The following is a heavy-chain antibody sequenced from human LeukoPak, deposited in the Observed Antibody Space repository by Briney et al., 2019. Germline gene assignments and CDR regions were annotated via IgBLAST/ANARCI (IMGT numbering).Heavy chain of an antibody. CDR1: GYTFTGYY. Sequence: ASVKVSCKASGYTFTGYYMHWVRQVPGQGLEWMGWINPNSGGTNYAQKFQGRVTMTRDTSISTAYMELSRLRSDDTAVYYCARGGVPAARWFGARGDWFDPWGQGTLVTVSS. CDR3: ARGGVPAARWFGARGDWFDP. V-gene: IGHV1-2*02. D-gene: IGHD2-2*01. J-gene: IGHJ5*02. CDR2: INPNSGGT.